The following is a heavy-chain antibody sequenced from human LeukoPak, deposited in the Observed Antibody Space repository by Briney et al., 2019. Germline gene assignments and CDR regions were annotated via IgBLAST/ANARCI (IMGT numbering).Heavy chain of an antibody. D-gene: IGHD2-2*01. V-gene: IGHV3-48*01. Sequence: GGSLRLSCEASGFTFSSYAMNWVRQAPGKGLEWVSYISSRSSTIYYADSVKGRFTISRDNAKNTLYLQMNSLRAEDTAVYYCARVYQLHQPYYYYYYMDVWGKGTTVTVSS. CDR3: ARVYQLHQPYYYYYYMDV. J-gene: IGHJ6*03. CDR1: GFTFSSYA. CDR2: ISSRSSTI.